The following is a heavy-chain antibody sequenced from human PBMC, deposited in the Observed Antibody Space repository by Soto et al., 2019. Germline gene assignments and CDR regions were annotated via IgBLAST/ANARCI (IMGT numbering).Heavy chain of an antibody. Sequence: QVQLQESGPGLVKPSQTLSLTCTVSGDSISSTNNYWSWIRQHPGKGLEWIGYIYYSGSTYYTPSHKSLPAITVDTSKAHCSRMLSSVTAADTAVSYCARTVSSSASCYGYYYYGLDCWGQGTTVTVSS. V-gene: IGHV4-31*01. D-gene: IGHD2-2*01. J-gene: IGHJ6*02. CDR2: IYYSGST. CDR1: GDSISSTNNY. CDR3: ARTVSSSASCYGYYYYGLDC.